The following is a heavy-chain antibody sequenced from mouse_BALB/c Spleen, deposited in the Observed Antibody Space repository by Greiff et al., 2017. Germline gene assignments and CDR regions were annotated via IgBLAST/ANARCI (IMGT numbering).Heavy chain of an antibody. V-gene: IGHV1S137*01. CDR2: ISTYYGDA. Sequence: VQLQQSGAELVRPGVSVKISCKGSGYTFTDYAMHWVKQSHAKSLEWIGVISTYYGDASYNQKFKGKATMTVDKSSSTAYMELARLTSEDSAIYYCARRSSSYYYAMDYWGQGTSVTVSS. CDR3: ARRSSSYYYAMDY. CDR1: GYTFTDYA. J-gene: IGHJ4*01. D-gene: IGHD1-3*01.